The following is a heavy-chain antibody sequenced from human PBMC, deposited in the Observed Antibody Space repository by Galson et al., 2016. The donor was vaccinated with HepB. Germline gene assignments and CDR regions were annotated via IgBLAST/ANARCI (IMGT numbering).Heavy chain of an antibody. CDR3: ARAAVIPGARMVFDP. J-gene: IGHJ5*02. CDR2: IYHTGTS. CDR1: GASISDSNW. V-gene: IGHV4-4*02. Sequence: SETLSLTCAVSGASISDSNWWTWVRQVPGKGLEWIGEIYHTGTSNSNPFLNSRFTLSVDTSRNQFSLNITSVTAADTAVYYCARAAVIPGARMVFDPWGQGTLVTVSS. D-gene: IGHD2-2*01.